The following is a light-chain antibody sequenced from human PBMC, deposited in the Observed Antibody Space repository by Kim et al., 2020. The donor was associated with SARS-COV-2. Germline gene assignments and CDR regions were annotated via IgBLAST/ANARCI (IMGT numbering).Light chain of an antibody. CDR3: QQYGSSPAT. CDR1: QTVTSNY. Sequence: EIVLTQSPGTLSLSPGERATLSCRASQTVTSNYLAWYQQKPGQAPRLLIYGASSRATGIPDRFSGSGSGTDFTLTISRLEPEDFEVYYCQQYGSSPATFGQGTKVDIK. V-gene: IGKV3-20*01. J-gene: IGKJ1*01. CDR2: GAS.